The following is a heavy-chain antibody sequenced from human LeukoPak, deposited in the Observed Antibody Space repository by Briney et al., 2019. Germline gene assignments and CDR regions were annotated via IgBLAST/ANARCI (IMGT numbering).Heavy chain of an antibody. CDR1: GGSISSSSYY. D-gene: IGHD6-6*01. CDR2: IYYSGST. J-gene: IGHJ4*02. CDR3: ARATARRGWGFDY. V-gene: IGHV4-39*07. Sequence: SETLSLTCTVSGGSISSSSYYWGWIRQPPGKGLEWIGSIYYSGSTYYNPSLKSRVTISVDTSKNQFSLKLSSVTAADTAVYYCARATARRGWGFDYWGQGTLVTVSS.